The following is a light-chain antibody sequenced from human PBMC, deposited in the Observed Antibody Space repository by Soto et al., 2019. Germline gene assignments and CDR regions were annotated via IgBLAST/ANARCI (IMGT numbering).Light chain of an antibody. J-gene: IGKJ4*01. CDR2: GAS. CDR3: QQLYNSPFT. V-gene: IGKV1D-13*01. Sequence: AIQLTQSPSSLSASVGDRVTITCRASHVISTYFAWYQQKPGKAPQLLIHGASTLQSGVPSRFSGSASGTDFPLTISILQPEDSADYYCQQLYNSPFTFGGGTRVEIK. CDR1: HVISTY.